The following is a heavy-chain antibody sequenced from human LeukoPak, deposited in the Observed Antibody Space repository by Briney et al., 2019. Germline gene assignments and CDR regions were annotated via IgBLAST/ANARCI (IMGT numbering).Heavy chain of an antibody. D-gene: IGHD3-3*01. J-gene: IGHJ3*02. V-gene: IGHV3-30*02. CDR3: ARDESLGDFWSGYFDVFDM. CDR1: GFTFSNAW. CDR2: IRYDGDYK. Sequence: GGSLRLSCAASGFTFSNAWMSWVRQAPGKGLEWVAFIRYDGDYKYYPDSVKGRFTISRDNSKNTLYLQMNSLRAEDTAVYYGARDESLGDFWSGYFDVFDMWGQGTMVTVSS.